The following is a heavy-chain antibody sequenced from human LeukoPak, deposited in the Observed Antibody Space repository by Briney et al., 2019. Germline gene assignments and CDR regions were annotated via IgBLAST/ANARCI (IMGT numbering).Heavy chain of an antibody. CDR3: ARVLYMRFDP. D-gene: IGHD3-10*01. CDR2: IYTSGST. CDR1: GGSINSYY. Sequence: SETLSLTCIVSGGSINSYYWSWIRQPAGKGLEWIGRIYTSGSTNYNPSLKSRVTMSVDMSRNQFSLKLSSVTAADTAVYYCARVLYMRFDPWGQGTLVTVSS. J-gene: IGHJ5*02. V-gene: IGHV4-4*07.